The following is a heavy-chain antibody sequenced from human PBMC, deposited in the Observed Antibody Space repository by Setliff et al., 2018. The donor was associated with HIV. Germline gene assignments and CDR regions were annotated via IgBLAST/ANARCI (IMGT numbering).Heavy chain of an antibody. Sequence: ASETLSLTCAVYGGSFSGYYWSWIRQPPGKGLEWIGEINHRGSTNYNPSLKRRLTISADTSKNQFSLELSSVTAADTAVYYCARGGRRITIFGVVPYYMDVWGKGTTVTVSS. CDR1: GGSFSGYY. CDR3: ARGGRRITIFGVVPYYMDV. CDR2: INHRGST. J-gene: IGHJ6*03. D-gene: IGHD3-3*01. V-gene: IGHV4-34*01.